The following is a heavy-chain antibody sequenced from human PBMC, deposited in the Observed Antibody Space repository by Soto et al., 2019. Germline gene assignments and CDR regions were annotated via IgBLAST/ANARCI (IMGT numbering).Heavy chain of an antibody. CDR2: ISSSGSTI. Sequence: EVQLVASGGGLVQPGGSLRLSCAASGFTFSSYEMNWVRQAPGKGLEWVSYISSSGSTIYYADSVKGRFTISRDNAKNSLYLQMNSLRAEDTAVYYCARAGTIFGVVNWFDPWGQGTLVTVSS. V-gene: IGHV3-48*03. CDR3: ARAGTIFGVVNWFDP. J-gene: IGHJ5*02. CDR1: GFTFSSYE. D-gene: IGHD3-3*01.